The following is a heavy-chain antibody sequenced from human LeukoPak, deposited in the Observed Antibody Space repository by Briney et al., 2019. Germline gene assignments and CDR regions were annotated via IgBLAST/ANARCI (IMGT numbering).Heavy chain of an antibody. CDR1: GFTLDDYA. CDR2: ISWNSGSI. Sequence: GGSLRLSCAASGFTLDDYAMHWVRQAPGKGLEWVSGISWNSGSIGYADSVKGRFTISRDNAKNSLYLQMNSLRAEDTALYYCAKGVDSSGYYYFDYWGQGTLVTVSS. D-gene: IGHD3-22*01. CDR3: AKGVDSSGYYYFDY. J-gene: IGHJ4*02. V-gene: IGHV3-9*01.